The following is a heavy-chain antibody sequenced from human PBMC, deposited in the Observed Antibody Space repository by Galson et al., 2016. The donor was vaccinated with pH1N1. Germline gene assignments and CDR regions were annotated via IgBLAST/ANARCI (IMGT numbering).Heavy chain of an antibody. CDR2: ISWSSGSI. J-gene: IGHJ4*02. V-gene: IGHV3-9*01. D-gene: IGHD5-18*01. CDR1: GFTFDDYA. Sequence: SLRLSCAASGFTFDDYAMHWVRQAPGKGLEWVSGISWSSGSIGYADSVKGRFTISRDNAKNSLYLQINSLRAEDTALYYCAKVTGYLYGYVDYWGQGTLVTVSS. CDR3: AKVTGYLYGYVDY.